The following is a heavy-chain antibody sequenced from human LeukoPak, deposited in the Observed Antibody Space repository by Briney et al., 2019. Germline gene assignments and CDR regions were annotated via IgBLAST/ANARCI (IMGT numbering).Heavy chain of an antibody. D-gene: IGHD6-19*01. CDR3: AKDRASGWPNVFDI. Sequence: GGSLRLSCAASEFHFSTHGMNWVRQAPGKGLEWVSGVSPSGDITYYADSVKGLFTISRDNSKNTLYLQMNSLRAEDTAVYYCAKDRASGWPNVFDIWGQGTMVTVSS. CDR2: VSPSGDIT. V-gene: IGHV3-23*01. J-gene: IGHJ3*02. CDR1: EFHFSTHG.